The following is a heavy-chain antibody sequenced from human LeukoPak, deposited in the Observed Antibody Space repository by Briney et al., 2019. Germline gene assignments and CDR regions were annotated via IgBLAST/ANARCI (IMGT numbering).Heavy chain of an antibody. V-gene: IGHV4-59*01. CDR2: IYYSGST. Sequence: PSETLSLTCTVSGGSISSYYWSWIRQPPGKGLEWIGYIYYSGSTNYNPSLKSRVTISVDTSKNQFSLKLSSVTAADTAVYYCARAPRPRTYFDYWGQGTLVTVSS. J-gene: IGHJ4*02. CDR1: GGSISSYY. D-gene: IGHD1-7*01. CDR3: ARAPRPRTYFDY.